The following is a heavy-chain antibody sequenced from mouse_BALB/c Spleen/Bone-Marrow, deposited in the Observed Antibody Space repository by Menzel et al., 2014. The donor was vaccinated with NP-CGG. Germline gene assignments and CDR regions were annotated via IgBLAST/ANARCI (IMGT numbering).Heavy chain of an antibody. CDR3: ARWDSSGYVWFAY. CDR1: GFNIKDYY. D-gene: IGHD3-2*01. J-gene: IGHJ3*01. CDR2: IDPENGNT. Sequence: VQLQQPGAELVRPGALVKLSCKASGFNIKDYYMHWVKQRPEQGLEWIGWIDPENGNTIYDPKFQGKASITPDTSSNSAYLQLSSLTSEDTAVYYCARWDSSGYVWFAYWGQGTLVTVSA. V-gene: IGHV14-1*02.